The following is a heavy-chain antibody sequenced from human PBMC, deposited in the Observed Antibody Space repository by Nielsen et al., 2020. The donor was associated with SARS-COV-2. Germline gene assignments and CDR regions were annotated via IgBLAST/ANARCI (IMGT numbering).Heavy chain of an antibody. D-gene: IGHD2-2*01. V-gene: IGHV3-21*01. CDR2: ISSSSSYI. J-gene: IGHJ5*02. CDR3: ARGDIVVVPAAMSWFDP. Sequence: GESLKISCAASGFTFSSYSMNWVRQAPGKGLEWVSSISSSSSYIYYADSVKGRFTISRDNAKNSLYLQMNSLRAEDTAVYYCARGDIVVVPAAMSWFDPWGQGTLVTVSS. CDR1: GFTFSSYS.